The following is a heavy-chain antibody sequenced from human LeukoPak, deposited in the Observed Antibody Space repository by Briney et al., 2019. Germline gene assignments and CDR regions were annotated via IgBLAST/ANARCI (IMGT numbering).Heavy chain of an antibody. D-gene: IGHD2-15*01. CDR1: GFTFSKDD. Sequence: PGGPLRLSCAASGFTFSKDDFRWVRHAPGKGLEWVADIGVTGDTYYADPAKGRFTSSREDAANPLYLQMRDLGAGDTALYCCTKEFCGSRAACAGGSYYDFGGGGALVTVSS. CDR2: IGVTGDT. CDR3: TKEFCGSRAACAGGSYYDF. J-gene: IGHJ2*01. V-gene: IGHV3-13*01.